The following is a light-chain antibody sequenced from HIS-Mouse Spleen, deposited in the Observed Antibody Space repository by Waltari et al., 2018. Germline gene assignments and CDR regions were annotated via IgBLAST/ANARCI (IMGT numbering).Light chain of an antibody. CDR1: VLAKKY. V-gene: IGLV3-27*01. J-gene: IGLJ2*01. CDR3: YSAADNIGV. Sequence: SYELTQPSSVSVSPGQTARITCSGDVLAKKYARWFQPKPGQAPVLVSDKDRGRPSGIPERFSGSSSGNTVTLTISGAQVEEEADYYCYSAADNIGVFGGGTKLTVL. CDR2: KDR.